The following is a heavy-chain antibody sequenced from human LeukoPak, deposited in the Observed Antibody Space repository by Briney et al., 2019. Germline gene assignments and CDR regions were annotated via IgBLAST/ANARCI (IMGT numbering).Heavy chain of an antibody. J-gene: IGHJ4*02. CDR1: GGSISSYY. CDR3: ARGHYSDYFDY. D-gene: IGHD2-15*01. CDR2: IYYSGST. V-gene: IGHV4-59*01. Sequence: SETLSLTCTVSGGSISSYYWSWIRQPPGKGLEWIGYIYYSGSTNYNPSLKSRVTISVDTSKNQFSLKLSSVTAADTAVYYCARGHYSDYFDYWGQGTLVTVSS.